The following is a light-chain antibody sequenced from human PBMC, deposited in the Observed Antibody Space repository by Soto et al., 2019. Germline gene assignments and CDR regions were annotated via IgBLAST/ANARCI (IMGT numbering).Light chain of an antibody. CDR1: FSNIGAGYD. J-gene: IGLJ2*01. Sequence: QSVLTQPPSVSGAPGQRVTISCTGSFSNIGAGYDVHWYQQLPGTAPKLLIYGNSNRPSGVPDRFSGSKSGTSASLAITGLQAEGEADYYCQSYDSSLSGVVFGGGTKLTVL. CDR2: GNS. CDR3: QSYDSSLSGVV. V-gene: IGLV1-40*01.